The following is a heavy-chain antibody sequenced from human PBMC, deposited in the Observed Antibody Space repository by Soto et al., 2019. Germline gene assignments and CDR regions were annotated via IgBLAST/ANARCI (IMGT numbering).Heavy chain of an antibody. D-gene: IGHD3-22*01. Sequence: ASVKVFCKASGGTFSSYAISWVRQAPGQGLEWMGGIIPIFGTANYAQKFQGRVTITADKSTSTAYMELSSLRSEDTAVYYCARHYYDSSGLDAFDIWGQGTMVTVSS. V-gene: IGHV1-69*06. J-gene: IGHJ3*02. CDR2: IIPIFGTA. CDR1: GGTFSSYA. CDR3: ARHYYDSSGLDAFDI.